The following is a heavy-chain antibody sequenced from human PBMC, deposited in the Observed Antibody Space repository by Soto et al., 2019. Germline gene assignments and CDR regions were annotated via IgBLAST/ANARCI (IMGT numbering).Heavy chain of an antibody. D-gene: IGHD2-2*03. Sequence: QVQLVQSGAEVKKPGSSVKVSCKASGGTFSSYAISWVRQAPGQGLEWMGGIIPIYGTANYAQKFQGRVTITADESTNTAYMELSSLRSEDTAVYYCARGRKATVDINWFDPWGQGTLVTVSS. CDR3: ARGRKATVDINWFDP. CDR1: GGTFSSYA. J-gene: IGHJ5*02. V-gene: IGHV1-69*01. CDR2: IIPIYGTA.